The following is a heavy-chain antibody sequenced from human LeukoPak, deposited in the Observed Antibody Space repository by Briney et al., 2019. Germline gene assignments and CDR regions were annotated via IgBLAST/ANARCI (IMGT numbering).Heavy chain of an antibody. J-gene: IGHJ4*02. CDR2: FDPEDGET. Sequence: GASVKVSCKVSGYTLTELSMHWVRQAGGKGLEGMGGFDPEDGETIYAQKFQGTVTMTEDTSTDTTYMELSSLRSEDTAVYYCATYYYDSSGYYLTLGYWGQGNLVTVSS. CDR1: GYTLTELS. D-gene: IGHD3-22*01. CDR3: ATYYYDSSGYYLTLGY. V-gene: IGHV1-24*01.